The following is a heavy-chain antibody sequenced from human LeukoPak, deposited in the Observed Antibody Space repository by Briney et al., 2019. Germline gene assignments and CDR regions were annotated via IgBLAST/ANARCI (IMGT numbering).Heavy chain of an antibody. CDR3: AKDTFVWGSKTNPQYFDY. Sequence: PGGSLRLSCAASGFTFSSYSMNWVRQAPGKGLEWVSSISSSSSYIYYADSVKGRFTISRDNSKNTLYLQMNSLRAEDTAVYYCAKDTFVWGSKTNPQYFDYWGQGTLVTVSS. CDR1: GFTFSSYS. D-gene: IGHD3-16*01. V-gene: IGHV3-21*04. CDR2: ISSSSSYI. J-gene: IGHJ4*02.